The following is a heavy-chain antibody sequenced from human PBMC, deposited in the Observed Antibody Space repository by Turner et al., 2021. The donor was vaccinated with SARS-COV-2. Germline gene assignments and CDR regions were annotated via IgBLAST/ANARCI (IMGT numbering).Heavy chain of an antibody. CDR1: GGSISSSSYY. J-gene: IGHJ6*02. V-gene: IGHV4-39*01. CDR3: AGERRITMVRGVITYYYGMDV. D-gene: IGHD3-10*01. Sequence: QLQLQESGPGLVKPSETLSLTCTFSGGSISSSSYYWGWIRQPPGKGLEWIGSMYYSGSTDYNPSLKSRVTISVDTSKNQFALKLSSVTAADTAVYYCAGERRITMVRGVITYYYGMDVWGQGTTVTVSS. CDR2: MYYSGST.